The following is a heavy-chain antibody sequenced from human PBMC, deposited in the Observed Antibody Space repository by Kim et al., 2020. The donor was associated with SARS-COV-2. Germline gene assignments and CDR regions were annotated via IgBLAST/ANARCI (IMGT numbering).Heavy chain of an antibody. Sequence: SLKSRVTISVDTSKNQFSLKLGSVTAADTAVYYCARGGFYGSGSYYYFDYWGQGTLVTVSS. CDR3: ARGGFYGSGSYYYFDY. D-gene: IGHD3-10*01. V-gene: IGHV4-34*13. J-gene: IGHJ4*02.